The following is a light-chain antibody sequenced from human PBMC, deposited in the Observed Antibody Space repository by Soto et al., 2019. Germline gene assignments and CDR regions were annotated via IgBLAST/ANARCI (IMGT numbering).Light chain of an antibody. J-gene: IGLJ3*02. V-gene: IGLV1-40*01. CDR3: QAYDYSLTAFV. Sequence: QSVLTQPPSVSGAPGQRVTISCTGNNSNLGAGYDVHWYQQLPGAAPKLVIFGNRNRPSGVPERFSGSKSGTSASLAITGLQAEGEDDYYCQAYDYSLTAFVFGGGTKVTVL. CDR2: GNR. CDR1: NSNLGAGYD.